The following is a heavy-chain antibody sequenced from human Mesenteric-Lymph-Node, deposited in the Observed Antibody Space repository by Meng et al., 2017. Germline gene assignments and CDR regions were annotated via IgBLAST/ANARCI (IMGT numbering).Heavy chain of an antibody. Sequence: SETLSLTCTVSGGSISSGGYYWDWIRQPPGKGLEWIGDIYYSGNTYYNPSLKSRVSISVDTSKNQFSLKLTSVTAADTAVYYCARENKGRGDAVDYWGQGTLVTVSS. D-gene: IGHD3-10*01. V-gene: IGHV4-39*07. J-gene: IGHJ4*02. CDR3: ARENKGRGDAVDY. CDR1: GGSISSGGYY. CDR2: IYYSGNT.